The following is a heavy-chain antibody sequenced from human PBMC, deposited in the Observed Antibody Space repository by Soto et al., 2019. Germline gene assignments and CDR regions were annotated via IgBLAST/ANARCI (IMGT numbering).Heavy chain of an antibody. CDR2: TYWDDDN. CDR1: GFSITTSGVG. V-gene: IGHV2-5*02. J-gene: IGHJ3*01. CDR3: APGLRLRPPGNYGTFDL. D-gene: IGHD2-21*02. Sequence: QITLKESGPMLVKPTETLTLTCSLSGFSITTSGVGVGWVRQPPGKALEWLAFTYWDDDNRYNPSLKPRLTTPRDPPKNQWVQEMDNRAPAEQPKFNLAPGLRLRPPGNYGTFDLWGQGALVT.